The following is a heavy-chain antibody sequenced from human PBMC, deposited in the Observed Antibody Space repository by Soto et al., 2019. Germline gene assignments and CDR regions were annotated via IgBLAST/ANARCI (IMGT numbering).Heavy chain of an antibody. CDR2: ISAYNGNT. Sequence: ASVKVSCKASGYTFTRYCISWVRQAPGQGLEWMGWISAYNGNTNYAQKLQGRVTMTTDTSTSTAYMELRSLRSDDTAVYYCARDTYYDFWSGYYGRRGYYFDYWGQGTLVTVSS. CDR3: ARDTYYDFWSGYYGRRGYYFDY. V-gene: IGHV1-18*04. CDR1: GYTFTRYC. D-gene: IGHD3-3*01. J-gene: IGHJ4*02.